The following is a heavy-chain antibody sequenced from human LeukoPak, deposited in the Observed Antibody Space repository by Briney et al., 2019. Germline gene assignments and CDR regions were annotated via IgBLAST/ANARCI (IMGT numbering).Heavy chain of an antibody. Sequence: GGSLRLSCAASGFTVSSNYMSWVRQAPGKGLEWVSVIYSGDSTYYADSVKGRFTISRDNSKNTLYLQMNSLRAEDTAVYYCARADYYDSSGYQYYFDYWGQGTLVTVSS. J-gene: IGHJ4*02. CDR3: ARADYYDSSGYQYYFDY. D-gene: IGHD3-22*01. CDR2: IYSGDST. V-gene: IGHV3-53*01. CDR1: GFTVSSNY.